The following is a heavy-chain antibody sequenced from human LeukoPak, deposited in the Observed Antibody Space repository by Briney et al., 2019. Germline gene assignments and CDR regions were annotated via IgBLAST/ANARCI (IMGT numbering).Heavy chain of an antibody. Sequence: HPGGSLRLSCAASGFTFSSYGMHWVRQAPGKGLEWVAVIWYDGSNKYYADSVKGRFTISRDNSKNTLYLQMNSLRAEDTAVYYCAKVHYTFRVGATTYIDYWGQGTLVTVSS. CDR2: IWYDGSNK. V-gene: IGHV3-33*06. CDR3: AKVHYTFRVGATTYIDY. J-gene: IGHJ4*02. CDR1: GFTFSSYG. D-gene: IGHD1-26*01.